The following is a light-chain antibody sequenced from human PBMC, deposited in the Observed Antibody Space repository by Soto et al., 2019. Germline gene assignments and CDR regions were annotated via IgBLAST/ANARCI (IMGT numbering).Light chain of an antibody. CDR2: AES. V-gene: IGKV3D-15*01. J-gene: IGKJ1*01. Sequence: EILMTHSPATLSVSSVGIATLSRRAGQTRSSTFAWYKQKHGQDATILIYAESTRVTGIAARFSGSRSGKDFTITTSSMENEDFEVYYCQHYGSSPETCGQGTKG. CDR3: QHYGSSPET. CDR1: QTRSST.